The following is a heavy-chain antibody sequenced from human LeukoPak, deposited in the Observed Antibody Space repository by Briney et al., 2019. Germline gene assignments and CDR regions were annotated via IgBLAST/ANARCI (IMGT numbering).Heavy chain of an antibody. CDR2: IKQDGSEK. D-gene: IGHD3-22*01. V-gene: IGHV3-7*01. CDR1: GFTFSSYS. J-gene: IGHJ4*02. CDR3: ARVGDSSGYYQLGYFDY. Sequence: GRSLRLSCAASGFTFSSYSMSWVRQAPGKGLEWVANIKQDGSEKYYVDSVKGRFTISRDNAKNSLYLQMNSLRAEDTAVYYCARVGDSSGYYQLGYFDYWGQGTLVTVSS.